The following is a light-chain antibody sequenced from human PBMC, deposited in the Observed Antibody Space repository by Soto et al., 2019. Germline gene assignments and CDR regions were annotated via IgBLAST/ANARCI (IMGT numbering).Light chain of an antibody. V-gene: IGKV3-11*01. CDR1: QSVSSN. CDR2: GAS. Sequence: EIVMTQSPATLSVSPGERATLSCRASQSVSSNLAWYQQKPGQAPRLLIYGASNRATGIPARFSGSGSGTDFTLTISSLEPEDFAVYYCQQRSNWPLLTFGGGTKVDI. J-gene: IGKJ4*01. CDR3: QQRSNWPLLT.